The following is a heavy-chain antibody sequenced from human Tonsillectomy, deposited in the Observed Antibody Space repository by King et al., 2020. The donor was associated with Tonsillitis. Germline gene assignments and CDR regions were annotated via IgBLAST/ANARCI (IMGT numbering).Heavy chain of an antibody. D-gene: IGHD2-21*02. CDR2: ISSSSSYI. CDR3: ARDRLAYCGGDCYSGAFDI. CDR1: GFSLSTHS. Sequence: EVQLVESGGGLVKPGGSLRLSCAASGFSLSTHSMNWVRQAPGKGLEWVSSISSSSSYIYYADSVKGRFTISRDNAKNSLYLQMNSLRAEDTAVYYCARDRLAYCGGDCYSGAFDIWGQGTMVTVSS. J-gene: IGHJ3*02. V-gene: IGHV3-21*01.